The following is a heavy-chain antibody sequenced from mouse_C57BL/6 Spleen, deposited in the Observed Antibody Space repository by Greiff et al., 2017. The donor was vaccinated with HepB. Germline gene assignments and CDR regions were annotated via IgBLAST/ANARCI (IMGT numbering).Heavy chain of an antibody. D-gene: IGHD1-1*01. Sequence: VQLQQPGAELVMPGASVKLSCKASGYTFTSYWMHWVKQRPGQGLEWIGEIDPSDSYTNYNQKFKGKSTLTVDKSSSTAYMQLSSLTSEDSAVYDCARSGGGAVAHYDAMDYWGQGTSVTVSS. CDR2: IDPSDSYT. J-gene: IGHJ4*01. CDR3: ARSGGGAVAHYDAMDY. V-gene: IGHV1-69*01. CDR1: GYTFTSYW.